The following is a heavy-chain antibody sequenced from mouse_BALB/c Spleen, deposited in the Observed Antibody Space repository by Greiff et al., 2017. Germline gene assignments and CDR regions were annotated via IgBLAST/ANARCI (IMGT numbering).Heavy chain of an antibody. Sequence: QVQLQQSGAELAKPGASVKMSCKASGYTFTSYRMHWVKQRPGQGLEWIGYINPSTGYTEYNQKFKDKATLTADKSSSTAYMQLSSLTSEDSAVYYCARGGDGYPKFWGQGTLVTVSA. CDR3: ARGGDGYPKF. V-gene: IGHV1-4*01. D-gene: IGHD2-3*01. J-gene: IGHJ3*01. CDR2: INPSTGYT. CDR1: GYTFTSYR.